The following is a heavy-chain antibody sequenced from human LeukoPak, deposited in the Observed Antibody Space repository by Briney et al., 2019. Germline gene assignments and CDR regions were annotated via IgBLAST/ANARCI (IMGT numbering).Heavy chain of an antibody. CDR2: IKSKTDGGTT. CDR3: AKDWRRVAAAGTPFDY. D-gene: IGHD6-13*01. J-gene: IGHJ4*02. CDR1: GFTFSNAW. V-gene: IGHV3-15*01. Sequence: GGSLRLSCAASGFTFSNAWMSWVRQAPGKGLEWVGRIKSKTDGGTTDYAAPVKGRFTISRDDSKNTLYLQMNSLRAEDTAVYYCAKDWRRVAAAGTPFDYWGQGTLVTVSS.